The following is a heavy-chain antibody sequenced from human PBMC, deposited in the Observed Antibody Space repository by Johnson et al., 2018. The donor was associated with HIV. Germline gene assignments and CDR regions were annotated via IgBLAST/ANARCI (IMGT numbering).Heavy chain of an antibody. Sequence: VQLVESGGGVVGPGGSLRLSCGASGFIVSNNLLNWVRQGLGKGLEWVSIIYSGGGGGSTYYADSVKGRFTISRDNSKNTLYLQMNSLRAEDTAVYYCARENRVDAFDIWGQGTMVTVSS. J-gene: IGHJ3*02. V-gene: IGHV3-66*02. CDR1: GFIVSNNL. CDR2: IYSGGGGGST. CDR3: ARENRVDAFDI. D-gene: IGHD2/OR15-2a*01.